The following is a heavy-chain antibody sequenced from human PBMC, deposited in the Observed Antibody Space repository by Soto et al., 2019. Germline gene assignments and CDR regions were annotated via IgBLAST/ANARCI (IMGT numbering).Heavy chain of an antibody. CDR3: AKDVSRITIIVVVPPMDV. V-gene: IGHV3-23*01. CDR2: ISGSGGST. D-gene: IGHD3-22*01. CDR1: GFTFSSYA. Sequence: GGSLRLSCAASGFTFSSYAMSWVRQAPGKGLEWVSAISGSGGSTYYADSVKGRFTISRDNSKNTLYLQMNSLRAEDTAVYYCAKDVSRITIIVVVPPMDVWGQGTTVTVSS. J-gene: IGHJ6*02.